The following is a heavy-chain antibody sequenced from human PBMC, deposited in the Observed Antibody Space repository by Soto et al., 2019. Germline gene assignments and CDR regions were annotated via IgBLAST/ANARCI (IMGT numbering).Heavy chain of an antibody. V-gene: IGHV1-2*02. J-gene: IGHJ4*02. D-gene: IGHD4-4*01. CDR3: AGEGRDDYNYDFFDY. CDR1: GYTFTGYY. Sequence: ASVKVSCKASGYTFTGYYMHWVRQAPEEGLEWMGWINPNTGGTNYAQKFQGRVTMTRDTSISTAYMGLSRLISDDSAVYFCAGEGRDDYNYDFFDYWGQGTLVTVSS. CDR2: INPNTGGT.